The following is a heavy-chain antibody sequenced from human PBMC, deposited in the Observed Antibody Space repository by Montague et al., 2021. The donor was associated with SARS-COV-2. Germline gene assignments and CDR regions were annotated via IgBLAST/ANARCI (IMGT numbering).Heavy chain of an antibody. Sequence: PALVKPTQTLTLTCTFSGFSLSTSGVGVGWIRQPPGEALEWLALIHWDDDKYYSTSLKTRLTISKDTSKNQVVLTMTNMDPVDTATYYCARMVTIFSLGGYYYYYGMDVWGQGTTVTGSS. CDR1: GFSLSTSGVG. CDR2: IHWDDDK. CDR3: ARMVTIFSLGGYYYYYGMDV. J-gene: IGHJ6*02. V-gene: IGHV2-70*01. D-gene: IGHD3-9*01.